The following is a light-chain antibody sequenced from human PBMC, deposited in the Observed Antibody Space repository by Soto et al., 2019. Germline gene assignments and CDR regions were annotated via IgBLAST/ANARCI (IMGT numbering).Light chain of an antibody. CDR1: QSVSSSY. V-gene: IGKV3-20*01. J-gene: IGKJ1*01. CDR2: GAS. CDR3: QQYGSSPRT. Sequence: EIVLTQSPGTLSLSPGERATLSCRASQSVSSSYLAWYQQKAGQAPRLLIYGASSRAPGIPDRFSGSGSGTDFTLTISRLEPEDFAVYYCQQYGSSPRTFGQGTKVEIK.